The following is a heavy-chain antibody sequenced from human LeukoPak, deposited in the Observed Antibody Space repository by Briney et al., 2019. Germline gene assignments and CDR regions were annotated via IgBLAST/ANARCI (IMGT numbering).Heavy chain of an antibody. D-gene: IGHD6-19*01. CDR3: ARGGIQVSGIDEFDY. V-gene: IGHV3-13*01. CDR1: GFPFIDYD. J-gene: IGHJ4*02. Sequence: GGSLSLSCAASGFPFIDYDMHWVRPVIGKGLEWVSAIGIRGDTHYSGSVKGRFTISRENAESSLYLQMNSLRAEDTAVYYCARGGIQVSGIDEFDYWGQGTLVTVSS. CDR2: IGIRGDT.